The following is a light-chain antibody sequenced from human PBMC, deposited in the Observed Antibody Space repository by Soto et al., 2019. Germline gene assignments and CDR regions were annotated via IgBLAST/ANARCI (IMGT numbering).Light chain of an antibody. CDR2: GAS. J-gene: IGKJ5*01. Sequence: EIVMTQSPATLSVSPGERATLSCRASQSVNSNLAWYQQKPGQAPRLLIYGASTRATGIPARFSGSGSGTEFTLTISSLQSEDFAVYYCQQYNNWLPVTFGQGTRLEIK. CDR3: QQYNNWLPVT. CDR1: QSVNSN. V-gene: IGKV3-15*01.